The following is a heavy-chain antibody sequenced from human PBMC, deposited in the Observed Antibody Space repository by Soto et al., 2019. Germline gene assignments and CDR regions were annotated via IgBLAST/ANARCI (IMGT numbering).Heavy chain of an antibody. Sequence: SETLSLTRTVSGGSISSSSYYWGWIRQPPGKGLEWIGSIYYSGSTYYNPSLKSRVTISVDTSKNQFSLKLSSVTAADTAVYYCARHPATPYDILTGYYKTRYFDYWGQGTLVTVSS. CDR2: IYYSGST. D-gene: IGHD3-9*01. V-gene: IGHV4-39*01. J-gene: IGHJ4*02. CDR3: ARHPATPYDILTGYYKTRYFDY. CDR1: GGSISSSSYY.